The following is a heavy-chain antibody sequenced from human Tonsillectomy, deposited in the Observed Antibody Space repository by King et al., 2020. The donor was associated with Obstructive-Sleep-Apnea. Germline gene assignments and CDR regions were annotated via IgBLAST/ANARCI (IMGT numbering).Heavy chain of an antibody. Sequence: VQLVESGGGLVQPGGSLGLSCAGSGFYFIGHWMSWVRQAPGKGLEWGASINPDGSVKHYVDSVKGRFTISRDNTQNSLYRQMSSLRAEDTAVYYCARLKGTATRYDCWGQGTLVSVSS. D-gene: IGHD2-2*01. V-gene: IGHV3-7*03. CDR2: INPDGSVK. J-gene: IGHJ4*02. CDR3: ARLKGTATRYDC. CDR1: GFYFIGHW.